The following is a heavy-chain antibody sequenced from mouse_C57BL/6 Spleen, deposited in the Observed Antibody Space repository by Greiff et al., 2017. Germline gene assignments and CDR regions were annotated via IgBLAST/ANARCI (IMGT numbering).Heavy chain of an antibody. CDR2: INPNNGGT. CDR1: GYTFTDYY. V-gene: IGHV1-26*01. Sequence: VQLQQSGPELVKPGASVKISCKASGYTFTDYYMNWVQQSHGKSLEWIGDINPNNGGTSYNQKFKGKATLTVDKSSSTAYMELRSLTSEDSAVYYCAREVPYYFDYWGQGTTLTVSS. J-gene: IGHJ2*01. CDR3: AREVPYYFDY.